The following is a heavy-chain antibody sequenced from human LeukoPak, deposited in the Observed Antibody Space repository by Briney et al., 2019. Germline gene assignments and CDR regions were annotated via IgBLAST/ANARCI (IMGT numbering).Heavy chain of an antibody. J-gene: IGHJ4*02. D-gene: IGHD3-3*01. CDR1: GFTFSSYA. CDR2: ITGSGGNT. Sequence: GGSLRLSCATSGFTFSSYAMSWVRQAPGKGLEWVSAITGSGGNTYYADSVKGRFTISRDNSKNTLYLQMSSLRVEDTALYYCAKPVLGRVVVDFDYWGQGNLVTVSS. V-gene: IGHV3-23*01. CDR3: AKPVLGRVVVDFDY.